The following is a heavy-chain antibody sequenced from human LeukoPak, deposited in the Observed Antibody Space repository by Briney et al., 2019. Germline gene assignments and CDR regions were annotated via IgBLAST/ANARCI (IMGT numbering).Heavy chain of an antibody. Sequence: SGRSLRLSCAASGFTFSSYGMHWVRQAPGKGLEWVAVIWYDGSNKYYADSVKGRFTISRDNSKNTLYLQMNSLRAEDTAVYYCAKEGRGDYFDYWGQGTLVTVSS. CDR3: AKEGRGDYFDY. D-gene: IGHD3-10*01. J-gene: IGHJ4*02. CDR2: IWYDGSNK. CDR1: GFTFSSYG. V-gene: IGHV3-33*06.